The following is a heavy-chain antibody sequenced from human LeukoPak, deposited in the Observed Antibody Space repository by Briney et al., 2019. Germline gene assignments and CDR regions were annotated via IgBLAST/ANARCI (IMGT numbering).Heavy chain of an antibody. Sequence: SETLSLTCAVNGGSLSGLSWNWIRQSPGKGLEWMGEINQSGTTDYNASLKTRVTISVDTSKNHFSLKLTSVTAADTAVYFCGNKPDMSCRGGCCHVIDYWGQGTLVTVSS. J-gene: IGHJ4*02. CDR3: GNKPDMSCRGGCCHVIDY. CDR1: GGSLSGLS. V-gene: IGHV4-34*01. D-gene: IGHD2-15*01. CDR2: INQSGTT.